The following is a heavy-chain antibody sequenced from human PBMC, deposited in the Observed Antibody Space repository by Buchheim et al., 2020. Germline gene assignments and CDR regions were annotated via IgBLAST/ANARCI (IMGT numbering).Heavy chain of an antibody. CDR1: GFTFSSYG. V-gene: IGHV3-30*18. D-gene: IGHD3-10*01. Sequence: QVQLVESGGGVVQPGRSLRLSCAASGFTFSSYGMHWVRQAPGKGLEWVAVISYDGSNKYYADSVKGRFTISRDNSKNTLYLQMNNLMAEDTAVYYCAKDYSWGGSGSYYPNYCYYGMDVWGQGTT. CDR3: AKDYSWGGSGSYYPNYCYYGMDV. CDR2: ISYDGSNK. J-gene: IGHJ6*02.